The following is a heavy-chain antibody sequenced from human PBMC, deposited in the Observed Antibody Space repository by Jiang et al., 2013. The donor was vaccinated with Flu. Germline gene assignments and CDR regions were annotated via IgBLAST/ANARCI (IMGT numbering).Heavy chain of an antibody. CDR2: IYHSGVT. CDR3: ARSREDDTDNYFFFDF. V-gene: IGHV4-30-2*01. D-gene: IGHD3-9*01. Sequence: SGSGLVKPSQTLSLTCTVSGTSIPTRGYSWSWIRHPPGRGLEWLGYIYHSGVTFYNPSLDSRITMSMDPSNNQFSLRLTSVTAADTAVYYCARSREDDTDNYFFFDFWGQGALVSVSS. CDR1: GTSIPTRGYS. J-gene: IGHJ4*02.